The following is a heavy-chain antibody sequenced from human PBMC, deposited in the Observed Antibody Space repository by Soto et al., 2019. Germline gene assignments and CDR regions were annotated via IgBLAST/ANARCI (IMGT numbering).Heavy chain of an antibody. Sequence: LPCAASEFTFRNHVVHWIRPAQGKGLEWVAVISYDGSNKYYAAPVKGRFTISRHNSKNTLYLQMNSLRAEDTAVYYCATAAYYDRSGLYLLDFWGQGTPVIVFS. CDR2: ISYDGSNK. CDR3: ATAAYYDRSGLYLLDF. CDR1: EFTFRNHV. V-gene: IGHV3-30-3*01. D-gene: IGHD3-22*01. J-gene: IGHJ4*02.